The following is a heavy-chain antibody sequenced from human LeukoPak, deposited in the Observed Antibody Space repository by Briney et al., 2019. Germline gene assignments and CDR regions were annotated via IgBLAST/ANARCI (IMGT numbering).Heavy chain of an antibody. J-gene: IGHJ5*02. CDR3: ARVGSSGEFDL. Sequence: ASVKVSCKSSGYTLSDYGITWVRQAPEQGLEWMGWISGFNGKTNYAVRVQDRLTLTTDTSTNTTTLDLRGLRPDDTAMYYCARVGSSGEFDLWGQGTLLTVSS. V-gene: IGHV1-18*01. CDR1: GYTLSDYG. CDR2: ISGFNGKT. D-gene: IGHD6-13*01.